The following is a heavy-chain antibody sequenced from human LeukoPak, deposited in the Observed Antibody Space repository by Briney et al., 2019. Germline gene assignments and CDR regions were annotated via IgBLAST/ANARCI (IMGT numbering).Heavy chain of an antibody. D-gene: IGHD6-13*01. J-gene: IGHJ4*02. CDR1: GFTFSDSY. Sequence: TPGGSLRLSRAASGFTFSDSYMSWIRQTPGKGLEWLSYISSSSSDTNYADSVKGRFTISRDNAKNSLYLQMNSLRAEDTAVYYCARGKIAAAGYWDYWGQGTLVTVSS. V-gene: IGHV3-11*06. CDR2: ISSSSSDT. CDR3: ARGKIAAAGYWDY.